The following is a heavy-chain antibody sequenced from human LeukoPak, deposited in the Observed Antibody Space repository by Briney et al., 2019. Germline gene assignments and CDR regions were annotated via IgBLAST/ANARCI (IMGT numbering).Heavy chain of an antibody. V-gene: IGHV1-2*02. CDR1: GYTFTGYY. CDR2: INPNSGGT. CDR3: ARSIGQNPYYDFWSGYYTSYFDY. J-gene: IGHJ4*02. Sequence: GASVKVSCKASGYTFTGYYMHWVRQAPGQGLEWMGWINPNSGGTNYAQKFQGRVTMTRDTSISTAYMELSRLRSDDTAVYYCARSIGQNPYYDFWSGYYTSYFDYWGQGTLVTVSS. D-gene: IGHD3-3*01.